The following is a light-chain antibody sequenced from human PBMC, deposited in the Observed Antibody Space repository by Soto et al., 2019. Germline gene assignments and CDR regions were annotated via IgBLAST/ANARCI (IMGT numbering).Light chain of an antibody. Sequence: EIVLTQSPGTLSLSPGERATVSCRASQSVRSNLAWYQQKPGQAPRLLIFGASDRATGIPDRFSGSGSGTDFTLTIDRLEPEDFAMYYCQQYSDSPPTFGQGTKVDIK. CDR3: QQYSDSPPT. CDR1: QSVRSN. CDR2: GAS. J-gene: IGKJ1*01. V-gene: IGKV3-20*01.